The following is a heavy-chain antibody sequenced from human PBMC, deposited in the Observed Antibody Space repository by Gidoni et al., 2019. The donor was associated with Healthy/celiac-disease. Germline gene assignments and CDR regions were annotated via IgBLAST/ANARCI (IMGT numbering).Heavy chain of an antibody. V-gene: IGHV4-31*03. CDR3: ARAGVYQLLRGSVGYFDL. CDR1: GGSISSGGYY. Sequence: GKPSQTLSLTCTVSGGSISSGGYYWSWIRQHPGKGLEWIGYIYYSGSTYYNPSLKRRVTISVDTSKNQFSLKLSSVTAADTAVYYCARAGVYQLLRGSVGYFDLWGRGTLVTVSS. J-gene: IGHJ2*01. CDR2: IYYSGST. D-gene: IGHD2-2*01.